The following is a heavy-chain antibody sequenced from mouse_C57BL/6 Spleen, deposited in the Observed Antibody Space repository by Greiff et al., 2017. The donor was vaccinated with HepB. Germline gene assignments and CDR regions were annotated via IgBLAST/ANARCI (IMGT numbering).Heavy chain of an antibody. J-gene: IGHJ2*01. Sequence: EVHLVESGGGLVQPGGSMKLSCVASGFTFSNYWMNWVRQSPEKGLEWVAQIRLKSDNYATHYAESVKGRFTISRDDSKSSVYLQMNNLRAEDTGIYYCTGVITTVVGPFDYWGQGTTLTVSS. CDR1: GFTFSNYW. D-gene: IGHD1-1*01. CDR2: IRLKSDNYAT. CDR3: TGVITTVVGPFDY. V-gene: IGHV6-3*01.